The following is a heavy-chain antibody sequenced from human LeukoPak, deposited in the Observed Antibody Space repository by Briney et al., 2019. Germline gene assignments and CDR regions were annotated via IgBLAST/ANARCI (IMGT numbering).Heavy chain of an antibody. V-gene: IGHV3-7*01. CDR1: GFTFSSYW. D-gene: IGHD6-19*01. J-gene: IGHJ4*02. CDR3: ARTVPGYPDDYFDY. CDR2: MNQDGSAI. Sequence: PGGSLRLSCAASGFTFSSYWMSWVRQAPGKGLERVAHMNQDGSAIYSVDSVKGRFTISRDNDKNSLYLQMNGLTVADTAVYYCARTVPGYPDDYFDYWGQGTLVTVSS.